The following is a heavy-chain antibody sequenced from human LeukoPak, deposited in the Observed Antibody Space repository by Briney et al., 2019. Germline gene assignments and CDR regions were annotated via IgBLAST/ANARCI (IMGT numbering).Heavy chain of an antibody. CDR1: GGSISSGSYY. Sequence: PSQTLSLTCTVSGGSISSGSYYWSWIRQPAGKGLEWIGRIYTSGSTNYNPSLKSRVTISVDTSKNQFSLKLSSVTAADTAVYYCARDLGTSWESGWGQGTLVTVSS. D-gene: IGHD6-13*01. CDR3: ARDLGTSWESG. CDR2: IYTSGST. V-gene: IGHV4-61*02. J-gene: IGHJ4*02.